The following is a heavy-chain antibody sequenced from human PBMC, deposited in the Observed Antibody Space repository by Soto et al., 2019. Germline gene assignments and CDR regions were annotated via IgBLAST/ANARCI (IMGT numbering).Heavy chain of an antibody. CDR3: ARGGTIFGIVTSENWFDP. Sequence: EVQLVESGGGLVKPGGSLKLSCAASGFTFSSYSMNWVRRAPGRGWDGVSSISKTGTYVYYADSVKGRFTISRDNTKNSLYLQMNSLRAEDTAIYYCARGGTIFGIVTSENWFDPWGPGTLVTVSS. J-gene: IGHJ5*02. CDR2: ISKTGTYV. CDR1: GFTFSSYS. D-gene: IGHD3-3*01. V-gene: IGHV3-21*01.